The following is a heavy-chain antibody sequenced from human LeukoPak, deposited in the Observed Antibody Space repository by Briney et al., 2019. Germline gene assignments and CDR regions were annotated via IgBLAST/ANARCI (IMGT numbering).Heavy chain of an antibody. J-gene: IGHJ4*02. V-gene: IGHV1-69*02. CDR2: IIPILGIA. D-gene: IGHD3-9*01. CDR3: ARSRNYDILTGYSYYFDY. Sequence: SVKVSCKASGGTFSSYTISWVRQAPGQGLEWMGRIIPILGIANYAQKFQGRVTITADKYTSTAYMELSSLRSEDTAVYYCARSRNYDILTGYSYYFDYWGQGTLVTVSS. CDR1: GGTFSSYT.